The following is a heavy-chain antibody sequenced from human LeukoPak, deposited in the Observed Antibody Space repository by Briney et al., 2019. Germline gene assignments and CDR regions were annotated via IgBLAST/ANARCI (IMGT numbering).Heavy chain of an antibody. Sequence: PRASVKVSCKASGYTFTSYGISWVRQAPGQGLEWMGWISAYNGNTNYAQKLQGRVTMTTDTSTSTACMELRSLRSDDTAVYYCARDRGGWYEAFGYWGQGTLVTVSS. D-gene: IGHD6-19*01. V-gene: IGHV1-18*01. CDR3: ARDRGGWYEAFGY. CDR2: ISAYNGNT. J-gene: IGHJ4*02. CDR1: GYTFTSYG.